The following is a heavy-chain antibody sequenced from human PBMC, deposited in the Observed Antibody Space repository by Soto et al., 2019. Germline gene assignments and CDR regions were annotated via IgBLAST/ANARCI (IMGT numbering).Heavy chain of an antibody. V-gene: IGHV1-69*01. D-gene: IGHD1-26*01. Sequence: SVKVSCKASGGTFSSYAISGVRQAPGQGLEWMGGIIPIFGTANYAQKFQGRVTITADESTSTAYMELSSLRSEDTAVYYCARDRIGGSYYYGMDVWGQGTTVTVSS. CDR1: GGTFSSYA. J-gene: IGHJ6*02. CDR3: ARDRIGGSYYYGMDV. CDR2: IIPIFGTA.